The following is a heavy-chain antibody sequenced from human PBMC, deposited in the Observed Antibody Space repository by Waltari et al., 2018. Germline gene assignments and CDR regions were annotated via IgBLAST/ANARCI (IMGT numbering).Heavy chain of an antibody. D-gene: IGHD2-15*01. V-gene: IGHV4-59*08. CDR2: MSTSGTT. J-gene: IGHJ6*02. CDR3: ARHYGMVVDYYYYYGLDV. Sequence: QVLLPESGPGLVKSSETLSLTCSVSVSSISRYYWSWFRQAPGKGLEWIGYMSTSGTTKYNPSVKSRVTISVDTSKSQLLLRLRSVTASDTAVYYCARHYGMVVDYYYYYGLDVWGQGTTVTVS. CDR1: VSSISRYY.